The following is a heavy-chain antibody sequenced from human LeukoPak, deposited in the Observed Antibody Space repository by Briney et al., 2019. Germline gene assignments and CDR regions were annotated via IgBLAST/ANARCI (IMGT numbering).Heavy chain of an antibody. J-gene: IGHJ6*03. D-gene: IGHD5-18*01. CDR3: ARAGAVKHSYGFSLYYYYMDV. Sequence: GASVKVSCKASGGTFSSYAISWVRQAPGQGLEWMGGIIPIFGTANYAQKFQGRVTITADKSTSTAYMELSSLRSEDTAVYYCARAGAVKHSYGFSLYYYYMDVWGKGTTVTISS. V-gene: IGHV1-69*06. CDR2: IIPIFGTA. CDR1: GGTFSSYA.